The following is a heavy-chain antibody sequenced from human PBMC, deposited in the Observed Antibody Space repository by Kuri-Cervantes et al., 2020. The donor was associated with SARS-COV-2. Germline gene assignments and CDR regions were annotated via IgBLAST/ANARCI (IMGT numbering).Heavy chain of an antibody. Sequence: GGSLRLSCAASGFSFDAYGMSWVRQAPGKGLEWVAGINWNGGSTGYADSVKGRFTKSRDNAKNSLCLQMNSLRAEDTALYYCGSHPKRFLEWLFDYWGQGTLVTVSS. D-gene: IGHD3-3*01. CDR3: GSHPKRFLEWLFDY. J-gene: IGHJ4*02. CDR2: INWNGGST. CDR1: GFSFDAYG. V-gene: IGHV3-20*04.